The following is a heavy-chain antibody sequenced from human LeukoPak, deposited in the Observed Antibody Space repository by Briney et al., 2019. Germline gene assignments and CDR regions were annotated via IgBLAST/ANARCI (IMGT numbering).Heavy chain of an antibody. CDR3: ARKAYDGFWSGSDDAFDI. V-gene: IGHV5-51*01. D-gene: IGHD3-3*01. Sequence: GESLKISCKGSGYRFTNYWIGWVRQMLGKGLEWMGIIYPGDSDTRYSPSFQGQVTISADKSISTAYLQWSSLKASDTAMYYCARKAYDGFWSGSDDAFDIWGQGTMVTVCS. J-gene: IGHJ3*02. CDR2: IYPGDSDT. CDR1: GYRFTNYW.